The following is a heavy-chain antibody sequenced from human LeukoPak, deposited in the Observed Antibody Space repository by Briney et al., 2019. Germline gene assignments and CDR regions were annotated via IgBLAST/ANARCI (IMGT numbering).Heavy chain of an antibody. D-gene: IGHD5-18*01. CDR2: IRSKAYGGTT. J-gene: IGHJ4*02. Sequence: WLRQAPETGLEWVGFIRSKAYGGTTEYAASVKGRFTISRDDSKSIAYLQMNSLKTEDTAVYYCTRWTYGYGDYGGQGSLVTVSS. CDR3: TRWTYGYGDY. V-gene: IGHV3-49*02.